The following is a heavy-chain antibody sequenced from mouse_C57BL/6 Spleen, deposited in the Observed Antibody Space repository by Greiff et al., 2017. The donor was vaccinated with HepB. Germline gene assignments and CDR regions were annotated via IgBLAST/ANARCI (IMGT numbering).Heavy chain of an antibody. CDR1: GYAFSSSW. V-gene: IGHV1-82*01. J-gene: IGHJ1*03. CDR2: IYPGDGDT. D-gene: IGHD1-1*01. Sequence: VQLQHSGPELVKPGASVKISCTASGYAFSSSWMNWVKQRPGKGLEWIGRIYPGDGDTNYNGKFKGKATLTADNSSSTAYMQLSSLTSEDSAVYFWARNYGSSYGYVDVWGTGTTVTVSS. CDR3: ARNYGSSYGYVDV.